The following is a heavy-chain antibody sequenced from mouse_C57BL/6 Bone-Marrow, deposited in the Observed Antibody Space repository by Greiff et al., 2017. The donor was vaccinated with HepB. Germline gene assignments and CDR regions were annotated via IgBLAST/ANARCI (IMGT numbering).Heavy chain of an antibody. J-gene: IGHJ4*01. Sequence: QVQLQQPGAELVMPGASVKLSCKASGYTFTSYWMHWVKQRPGQGLEWIGEIDPSDSYTNYNQKFKGKSTLTVDKSSSTAYMQLSCLTSEDSAVYYCARDGYYGSYAMDYWGQGTSVTVSS. CDR1: GYTFTSYW. CDR3: ARDGYYGSYAMDY. D-gene: IGHD1-1*01. CDR2: IDPSDSYT. V-gene: IGHV1-69*01.